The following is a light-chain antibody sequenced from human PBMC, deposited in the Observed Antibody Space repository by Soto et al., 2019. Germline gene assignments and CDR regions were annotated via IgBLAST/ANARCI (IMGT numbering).Light chain of an antibody. Sequence: QSVLTQSPSASASLGASVKLTCTLSSGHSSYAIAWHQQQTEKGPRYLMKLNSDGSHNKGDGLHDRFSGSSSGAERYHTSASLKSVDEADYYCQTWGTGSVVFGGGTKLTVL. CDR2: LNSDGSH. J-gene: IGLJ2*01. V-gene: IGLV4-69*01. CDR1: SGHSSYA. CDR3: QTWGTGSVV.